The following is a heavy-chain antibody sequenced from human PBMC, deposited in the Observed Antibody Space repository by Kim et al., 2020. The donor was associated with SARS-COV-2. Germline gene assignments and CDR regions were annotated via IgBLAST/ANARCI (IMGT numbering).Heavy chain of an antibody. CDR2: INPSGGST. V-gene: IGHV1-46*01. J-gene: IGHJ6*02. CDR3: ARDLTVTLEMDYYYGMDV. Sequence: ASVKVSCKASGYTFTSYYMHWVRQAPGQGLEWMGIINPSGGSTSYAQKFQGRVTMTRDTSTSTVYMELSSLRSEDTAVYYCARDLTVTLEMDYYYGMDVWGRGTRVTVSS. CDR1: GYTFTSYY. D-gene: IGHD1-1*01.